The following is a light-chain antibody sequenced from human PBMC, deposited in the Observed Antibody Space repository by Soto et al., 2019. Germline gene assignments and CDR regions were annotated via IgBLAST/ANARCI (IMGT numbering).Light chain of an antibody. CDR1: QGIGTS. J-gene: IGKJ1*01. CDR2: TAS. Sequence: DIQMTQYPSSLSASVGDRVTITCRASQGIGTSLTCYQQRPGKAPNLLLYTASSLQAGVPSRFRGSGSGTYFALTISRLQPDDSATSYCQESYSSTWTFGQGTKVEI. CDR3: QESYSSTWT. V-gene: IGKV1-39*01.